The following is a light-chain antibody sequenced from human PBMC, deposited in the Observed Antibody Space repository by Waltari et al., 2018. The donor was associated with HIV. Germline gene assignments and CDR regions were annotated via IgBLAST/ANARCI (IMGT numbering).Light chain of an antibody. CDR3: NSRDSSGNPVV. Sequence: SSELTQDPAVSVALGTNVSTTCQGDRFRSTSARGYQQKPGQAPVLVIYGKNNRPSGIPDRFSGSSSGNTASLTITGAQAEDEADYYCNSRDSSGNPVVFGGGTKLTVL. CDR2: GKN. CDR1: RFRSTS. V-gene: IGLV3-19*01. J-gene: IGLJ2*01.